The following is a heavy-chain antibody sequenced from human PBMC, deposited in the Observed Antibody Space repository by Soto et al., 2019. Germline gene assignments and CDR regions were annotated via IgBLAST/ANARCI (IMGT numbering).Heavy chain of an antibody. CDR3: ARAKDYGVPLEAV. Sequence: SETLSLTCTVSGGSISSYYWSWIRQPPGKGLEWIGHIYYSGGTNLNPSLKSRVTISVDTSKTQFSLNLTSVTAADTAVYFCARAKDYGVPLEAVWGKGTSVTVSS. J-gene: IGHJ6*04. CDR1: GGSISSYY. V-gene: IGHV4-59*01. D-gene: IGHD4-17*01. CDR2: IYYSGGT.